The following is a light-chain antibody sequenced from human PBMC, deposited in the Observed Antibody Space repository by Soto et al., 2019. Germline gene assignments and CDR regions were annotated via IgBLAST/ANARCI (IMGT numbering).Light chain of an antibody. CDR2: EVS. Sequence: QSVLTQPASVSGSPGQSITITCSGTSSDVGAYKSGSWYQQHPGKAPKVMIYEVSNRPSGVSNRFSASKSGNTAALTISGLQAEDESYYYCASYTNSSTPYVFGTGTKVTVL. V-gene: IGLV2-14*01. CDR1: SSDVGAYKS. J-gene: IGLJ1*01. CDR3: ASYTNSSTPYV.